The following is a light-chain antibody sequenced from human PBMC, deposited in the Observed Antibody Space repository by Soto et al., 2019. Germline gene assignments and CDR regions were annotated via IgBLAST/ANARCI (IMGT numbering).Light chain of an antibody. V-gene: IGKV1-5*01. J-gene: IGKJ1*01. CDR1: QSISSW. CDR3: QQYNSYSWT. CDR2: AAS. Sequence: DIPMTQSPSTLSASVGDRVTITCRASQSISSWLAWYQQKPGKAPRLLIYAASSLKSGVPSRFSGSGSGTEFTLTISSPQPDDFATYYCQQYNSYSWTFGQGTKVEIK.